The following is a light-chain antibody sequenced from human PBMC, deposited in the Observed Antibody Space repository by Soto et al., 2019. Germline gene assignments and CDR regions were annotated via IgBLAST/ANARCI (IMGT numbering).Light chain of an antibody. CDR3: SSSTSSSTFLV. Sequence: QSALTQPPSVSGSPGQSITISCTGTSSDVGGYNYVSWYQQHPGKAPKLMIYDVSNRPSGVSNRFSGSKSGNTASLTISCLQPADEADYYCSSSTSSSTFLVFGGGTKLTVL. J-gene: IGLJ2*01. CDR1: SSDVGGYNY. V-gene: IGLV2-14*01. CDR2: DVS.